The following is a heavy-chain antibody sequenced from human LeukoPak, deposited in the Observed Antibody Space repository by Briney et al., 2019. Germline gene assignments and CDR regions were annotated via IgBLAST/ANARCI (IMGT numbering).Heavy chain of an antibody. CDR2: IRSKANSYAT. D-gene: IGHD3-22*01. CDR1: GFTFSGSA. Sequence: PGGSLRLSCAASGFTFSGSAMHWVRQASGKGLEWVGRIRSKANSYATAYAASVKGRFTISRDDSKNTAYLQMNSLKTEDTAVYYCTSQYYYDSSGYHIIPSFDYWGQGTLVTVSS. V-gene: IGHV3-73*01. J-gene: IGHJ4*02. CDR3: TSQYYYDSSGYHIIPSFDY.